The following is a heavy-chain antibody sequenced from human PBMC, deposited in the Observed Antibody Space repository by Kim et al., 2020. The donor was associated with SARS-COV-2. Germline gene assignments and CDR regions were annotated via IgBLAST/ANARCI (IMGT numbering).Heavy chain of an antibody. D-gene: IGHD3-22*01. CDR3: ARIDYYDSSGPP. J-gene: IGHJ5*02. CDR2: IYYSGST. Sequence: SETLSLTCTVSGGSISSGGYYWSWIRQHPGKGLEWIWYIYYSGSTYYNPSLKSRVTISVDTSKNQFSLKLSSVTAADTAVYYCARIDYYDSSGPPWGQGTLVTVSS. CDR1: GGSISSGGYY. V-gene: IGHV4-31*03.